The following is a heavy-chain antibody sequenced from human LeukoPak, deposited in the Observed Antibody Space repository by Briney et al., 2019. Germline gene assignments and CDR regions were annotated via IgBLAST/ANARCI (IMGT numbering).Heavy chain of an antibody. J-gene: IGHJ4*02. V-gene: IGHV4-31*03. Sequence: SETLSLTCTVSGGSISSGGYYWSWIRQHPGKGLEWLGYITNSGSTYYNPSLKSRVTISVDTSKNQFSLKLSSVSAADTAVYYCARAPTTVVTPSHFDYWGQGALVTVSS. D-gene: IGHD4-23*01. CDR2: ITNSGST. CDR1: GGSISSGGYY. CDR3: ARAPTTVVTPSHFDY.